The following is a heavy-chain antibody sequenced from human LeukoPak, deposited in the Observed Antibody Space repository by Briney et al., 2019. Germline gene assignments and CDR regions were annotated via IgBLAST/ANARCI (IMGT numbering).Heavy chain of an antibody. D-gene: IGHD5-18*01. CDR3: ARRRVDTPHDAFDI. V-gene: IGHV5-51*01. Sequence: GESRKISCKASGYTFTTFWIGWVRQMPGKGLEWMGIIYPGDSDARYSPSFQGQVTISADKSISTAYLQWSSLKASDTAMYYCARRRVDTPHDAFDIWGQGTFAPVSS. CDR2: IYPGDSDA. CDR1: GYTFTTFW. J-gene: IGHJ3*02.